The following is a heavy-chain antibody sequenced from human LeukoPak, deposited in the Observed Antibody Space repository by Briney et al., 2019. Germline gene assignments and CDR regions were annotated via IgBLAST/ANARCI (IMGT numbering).Heavy chain of an antibody. CDR2: MYYSGDT. D-gene: IGHD3-9*01. CDR1: GGSIISGANY. J-gene: IGHJ3*02. Sequence: SETLSLTCTVSGGSIISGANYWSWIRQHPEKGLEWIGYMYYSGDTYYNPSLKSRVIISADTSKNHFSLKLTSVTAAGTAVYYCARELPNILTGGDAFDIWGQGTMVTVSS. V-gene: IGHV4-31*02. CDR3: ARELPNILTGGDAFDI.